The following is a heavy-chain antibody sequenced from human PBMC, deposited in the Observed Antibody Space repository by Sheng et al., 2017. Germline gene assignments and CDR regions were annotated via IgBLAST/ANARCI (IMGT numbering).Heavy chain of an antibody. CDR1: GGTFSSYT. Sequence: QVQLVQSGAEVKKPGSSVKVSCKASGGTFSSYTISWVRQAPGQGLEWMGRIIPILGIANYAQKFQGRVTITADKSTSTAYMELSSLRSEDTAVYYCARAPYSSSSHYYYYYMDVWGKGTTVTVSS. J-gene: IGHJ6*03. CDR3: ARAPYSSSSHYYYYYMDV. D-gene: IGHD6-6*01. CDR2: IIPILGIA. V-gene: IGHV1-69*02.